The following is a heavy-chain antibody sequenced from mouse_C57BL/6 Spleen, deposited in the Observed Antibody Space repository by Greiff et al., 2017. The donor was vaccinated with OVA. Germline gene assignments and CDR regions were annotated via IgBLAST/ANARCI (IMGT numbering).Heavy chain of an antibody. V-gene: IGHV2-4*01. D-gene: IGHD1-1*01. CDR2: IWSGGST. Sequence: VKLVESGPGLVQPSQSLSITCTVSGFSLTSYGVHWVRQPPGKGLEWLGVIWSGGSTDYNAAFISRLSISKDNSKSQVFFKMNSLQADDTAIYYCANHYYGSSYDYAMDYWGQGTSVTVSS. J-gene: IGHJ4*01. CDR1: GFSLTSYG. CDR3: ANHYYGSSYDYAMDY.